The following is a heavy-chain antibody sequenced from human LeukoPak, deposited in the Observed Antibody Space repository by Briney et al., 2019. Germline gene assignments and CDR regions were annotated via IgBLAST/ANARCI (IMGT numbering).Heavy chain of an antibody. D-gene: IGHD4-11*01. J-gene: IGHJ4*02. Sequence: ASVKVSCMASGYTFTRYGISWVRQAPGQGLEWMGWISTYNGNTNYAQKLQGRVTMTTDTSTTTAYMELRSLTSDDTAVYYCARDPTTQSFDYWGQGTLVTVSS. CDR1: GYTFTRYG. CDR3: ARDPTTQSFDY. V-gene: IGHV1-18*01. CDR2: ISTYNGNT.